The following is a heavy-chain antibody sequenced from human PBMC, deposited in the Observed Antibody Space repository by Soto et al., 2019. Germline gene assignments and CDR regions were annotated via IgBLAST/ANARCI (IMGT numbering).Heavy chain of an antibody. D-gene: IGHD6-19*01. CDR1: GGTFSSYT. CDR3: ARDGGYSSGWYSGNWFDP. V-gene: IGHV1-69*08. J-gene: IGHJ5*02. Sequence: QVQLVQSGAEVKKPGSSVKVSCKASGGTFSSYTISWVRQAPGQGLEWMGRIIPILGIANYAQKFQGRVTITADKSTSTSYRELSSLRSEATAVYYCARDGGYSSGWYSGNWFDPWGQGTLVTVAS. CDR2: IIPILGIA.